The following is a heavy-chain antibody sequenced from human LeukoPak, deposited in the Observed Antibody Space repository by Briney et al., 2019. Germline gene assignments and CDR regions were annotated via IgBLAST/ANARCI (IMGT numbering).Heavy chain of an antibody. CDR3: ARLEYSSTGNY. D-gene: IGHD6-6*01. CDR1: GFTLSSNY. CDR2: IYSGGST. Sequence: HPRRSLRLSCAASGFTLSSNYMSWVPQTPGKGLEWVSVIYSGGSTYYADSVKGRFTISRDNPKNTLYLQMNSLRAEDTAVYYCARLEYSSTGNYWGQGTLVTVPS. V-gene: IGHV3-66*02. J-gene: IGHJ4*02.